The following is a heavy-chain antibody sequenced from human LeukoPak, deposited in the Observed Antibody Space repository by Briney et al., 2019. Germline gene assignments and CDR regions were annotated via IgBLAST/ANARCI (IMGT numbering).Heavy chain of an antibody. CDR1: GLTFSNYG. J-gene: IGHJ4*02. CDR2: ISGSGGNT. D-gene: IGHD6-6*01. V-gene: IGHV3-23*01. Sequence: GSLRLSCAASGLTFSNYGMSWVRQAPGKGLEWVSAISGSGGNTYYADSVKGRFTISRDNSKNTLYLQMNSLRAEDTAVYYCAKTTEYSSSSYYWGQGTLVTVSS. CDR3: AKTTEYSSSSYY.